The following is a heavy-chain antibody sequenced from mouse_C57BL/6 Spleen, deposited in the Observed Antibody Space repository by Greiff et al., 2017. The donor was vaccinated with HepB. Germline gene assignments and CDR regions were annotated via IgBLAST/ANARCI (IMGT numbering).Heavy chain of an antibody. V-gene: IGHV1-4*01. CDR2: INPSSGYT. D-gene: IGHD4-1*01. Sequence: QVQLQQSGAELARPGASVKMSCKASGYTFTSYTMHWVKQRPGQGLEWIGYINPSSGYTKYNQKFKDKATLTADKFSSTAYMQLSSLTSEDSAVYYCAELGHFDYWGQGTTLTVSS. CDR1: GYTFTSYT. J-gene: IGHJ2*01. CDR3: AELGHFDY.